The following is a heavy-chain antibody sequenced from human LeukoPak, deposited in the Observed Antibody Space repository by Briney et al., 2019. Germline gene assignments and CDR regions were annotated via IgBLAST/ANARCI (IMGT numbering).Heavy chain of an antibody. J-gene: IGHJ6*03. CDR2: ITWNSGAT. CDR3: ARDPGYHFYYYMDV. CDR1: GFTFDDYA. V-gene: IGHV3-9*01. Sequence: GGSLRLSCAASGFTFDDYAMHWVRQTPGKGREWVSGITWNSGATVYADSVKGRFTISRDNAKNSLSLQMNSLRLEDTALYFCARDPGYHFYYYMDVWGKGTTVTVSS.